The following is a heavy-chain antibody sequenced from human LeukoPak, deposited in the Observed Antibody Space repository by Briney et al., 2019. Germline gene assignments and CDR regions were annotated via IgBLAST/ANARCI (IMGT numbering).Heavy chain of an antibody. Sequence: ASVKVSCKASEYTFTGYFIHWVRLAPGQGLEWMGWINPNSGGTNYAQKFQGRVTMTRDTSISTAYMELSRLRSDDTAVYYCARDGSGELLYRTWGQGTLVTVSS. CDR1: EYTFTGYF. D-gene: IGHD3-10*01. V-gene: IGHV1-2*02. CDR3: ARDGSGELLYRT. CDR2: INPNSGGT. J-gene: IGHJ5*02.